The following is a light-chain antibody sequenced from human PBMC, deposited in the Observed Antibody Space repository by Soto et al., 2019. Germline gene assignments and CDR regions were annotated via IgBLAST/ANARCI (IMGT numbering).Light chain of an antibody. Sequence: QSALTQPASVSGSPGQSITISCTGTSSDVGGYNYVSWYQQHPGKAPQLMIYDVSNRPSGVSNRFSGSKSGNTASLTISGLQAEDEADYYCSSYTRSSTLGFGGGSKLTVL. V-gene: IGLV2-14*01. CDR3: SSYTRSSTLG. CDR2: DVS. J-gene: IGLJ2*01. CDR1: SSDVGGYNY.